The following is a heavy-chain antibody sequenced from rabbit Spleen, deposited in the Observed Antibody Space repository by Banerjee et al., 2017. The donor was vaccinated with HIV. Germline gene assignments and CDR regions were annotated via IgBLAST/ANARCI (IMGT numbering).Heavy chain of an antibody. V-gene: IGHV1S45*01. CDR3: VRGASSSGYYSL. D-gene: IGHD1-1*01. CDR2: ILGGSSGAT. Sequence: QEQLKETGGGLVQPGGSLTLSCKASGFSLSSYWMSWVRQAPGKGLEWIACILGGSSGATYYANWAKGRFTISSHNAQNTLYLQLNSLTVADTATYFCVRGASSSGYYSLWGPGTLVTV. CDR1: GFSLSSYW. J-gene: IGHJ4*01.